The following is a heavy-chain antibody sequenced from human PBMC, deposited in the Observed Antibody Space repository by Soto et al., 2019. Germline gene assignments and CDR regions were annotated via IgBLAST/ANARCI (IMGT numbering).Heavy chain of an antibody. CDR3: GVHYGRYYYYGMDV. J-gene: IGHJ6*02. D-gene: IGHD4-17*01. CDR1: GGSISSYY. Sequence: SETLSLTCTVSGGSISSYYWSWIRQPPGKGLEWIGYIYYSGSTNYNPSLKSRVTISVDTSKNQFSLKLSSVTAADTAVYYCGVHYGRYYYYGMDVWGQGTTLTV. CDR2: IYYSGST. V-gene: IGHV4-59*01.